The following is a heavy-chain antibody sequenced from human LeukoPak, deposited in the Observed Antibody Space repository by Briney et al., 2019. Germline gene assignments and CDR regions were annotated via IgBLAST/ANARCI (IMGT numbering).Heavy chain of an antibody. V-gene: IGHV3-15*01. Sequence: GGSLRLSCAASGFIFSNAWMSWVRQAPGKGLEWVGRIKSKTDGGTTDYAAPVKGRFTISRDDSKNTLYLQMNSLKTEDTAVYYCTTDYVVVTAILDYWGQGTLVTVSS. CDR3: TTDYVVVTAILDY. CDR1: GFIFSNAW. CDR2: IKSKTDGGTT. D-gene: IGHD2-21*02. J-gene: IGHJ4*02.